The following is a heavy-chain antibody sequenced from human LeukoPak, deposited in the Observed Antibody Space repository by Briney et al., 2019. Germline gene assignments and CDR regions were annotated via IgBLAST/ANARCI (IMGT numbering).Heavy chain of an antibody. V-gene: IGHV4-61*02. CDR2: IYTSGST. Sequence: SETLSLTCTVSGGSISSGSYYWSWIRQPAGKGLEWIGRIYTSGSTNYNPSLKSRVTISVDTSKNQFSLRLSSVTAADTAVYYCASLKYSSSSLWNWYFDLWGRGTLVTVSS. D-gene: IGHD6-6*01. CDR1: GGSISSGSYY. CDR3: ASLKYSSSSLWNWYFDL. J-gene: IGHJ2*01.